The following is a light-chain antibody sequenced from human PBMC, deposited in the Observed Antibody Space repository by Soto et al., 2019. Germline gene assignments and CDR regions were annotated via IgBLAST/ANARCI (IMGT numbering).Light chain of an antibody. J-gene: IGKJ3*01. CDR2: DAS. CDR3: QQRSNWPT. Sequence: EIVMTQSPATLSLSPGERATLSCRASQSVGKYLVWYQQKPGQAPRLLIYDASNRATGIPARFSGSGSGTDFTLTISSLEPEDFAVYYCQQRSNWPTFGPGTKVDIK. V-gene: IGKV3-11*01. CDR1: QSVGKY.